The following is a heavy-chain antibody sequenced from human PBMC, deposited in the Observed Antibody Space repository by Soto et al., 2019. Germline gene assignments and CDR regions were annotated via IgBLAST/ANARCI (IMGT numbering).Heavy chain of an antibody. CDR2: ISYDGGSI. CDR3: AKEQLAMTVVVADYFDS. D-gene: IGHD3-22*01. Sequence: QVQLVESGGGVVQPGKSLRLSCAASGFTFSTYGIHWVRQAPGKGLEWVALISYDGGSIYYGDSVKGRFIISRDNSHNTVSLQMNSLRADDTAVYFCAKEQLAMTVVVADYFDSWGQGTLVTVSS. CDR1: GFTFSTYG. J-gene: IGHJ4*02. V-gene: IGHV3-30*18.